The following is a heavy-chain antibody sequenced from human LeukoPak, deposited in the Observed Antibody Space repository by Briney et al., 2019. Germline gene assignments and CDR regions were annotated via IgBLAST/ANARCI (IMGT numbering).Heavy chain of an antibody. Sequence: SATLSLTCTVSGGSISSSSYYWGWIRQPPGKGPEWIGTIYYVGDTYYNPSLQSRLTISVDTSKNQFSLKLSSVTAADTAVYYCARSPGSRYAYDDYWGQGTLVTVSS. J-gene: IGHJ4*02. CDR2: IYYVGDT. D-gene: IGHD6-13*01. V-gene: IGHV4-39*01. CDR1: GGSISSSSYY. CDR3: ARSPGSRYAYDDY.